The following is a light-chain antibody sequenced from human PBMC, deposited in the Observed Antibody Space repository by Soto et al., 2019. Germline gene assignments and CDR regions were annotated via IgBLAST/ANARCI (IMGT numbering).Light chain of an antibody. J-gene: IGKJ4*01. CDR3: QQSYRIPPLT. CDR1: QSISSY. Sequence: DIQMTQSPSSLSVSVGDRVTITCRASQSISSYLDRYQQKPGKASKLLIYGASSLQSGDSSRFSGSVSETDFTLTISSLQPEDFATYYCQQSYRIPPLTFGGVTKVEIK. CDR2: GAS. V-gene: IGKV1-39*01.